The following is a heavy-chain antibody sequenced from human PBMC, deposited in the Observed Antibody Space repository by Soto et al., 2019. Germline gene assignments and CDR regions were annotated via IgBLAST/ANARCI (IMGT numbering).Heavy chain of an antibody. J-gene: IGHJ6*02. Sequence: SETLSLTCTVSCGSISSSSYYWGWIRQPPGKGLEWIGSIYYSGSTYYNPSLKSRVTISVDTSKNQFSLKLSSVTAADTAVYYCATRGSYYDFWSGSHTPYGMDVWGQGTTVTAP. CDR2: IYYSGST. CDR1: CGSISSSSYY. V-gene: IGHV4-39*01. D-gene: IGHD3-3*01. CDR3: ATRGSYYDFWSGSHTPYGMDV.